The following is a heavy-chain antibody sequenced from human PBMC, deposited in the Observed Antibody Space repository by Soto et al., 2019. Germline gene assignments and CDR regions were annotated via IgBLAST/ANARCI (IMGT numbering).Heavy chain of an antibody. CDR2: IWYDGSNK. CDR1: GFTFSSYG. J-gene: IGHJ4*02. Sequence: QVQLVESGGGVVQPGRSLRLSCAASGFTFSSYGMHWVRQAPGKGLEWVTVIWYDGSNKYYADSVKGRFTISRDNSKNTLYLQMNSLRAEDTAVYYCARDSVAGSHWGQGTLVTVSS. D-gene: IGHD6-19*01. V-gene: IGHV3-33*01. CDR3: ARDSVAGSH.